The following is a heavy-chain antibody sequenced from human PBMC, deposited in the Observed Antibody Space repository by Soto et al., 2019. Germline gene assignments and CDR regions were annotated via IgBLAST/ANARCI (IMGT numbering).Heavy chain of an antibody. CDR2: ISSNGGGT. J-gene: IGHJ3*02. Sequence: PGGSLRLSCAASGFTFSSYAMHWVRQAPGKGLEYVSAISSNGGGTYYANSVKGRFTISRDNSKNTLYLQMGSLRAEDMAVYYCARALGYAFDIWGQGTMVTVSS. V-gene: IGHV3-64*01. CDR1: GFTFSSYA. D-gene: IGHD7-27*01. CDR3: ARALGYAFDI.